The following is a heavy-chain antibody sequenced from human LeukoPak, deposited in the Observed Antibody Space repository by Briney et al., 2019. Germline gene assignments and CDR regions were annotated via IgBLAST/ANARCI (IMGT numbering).Heavy chain of an antibody. J-gene: IGHJ4*02. CDR3: AKPGSSRGIAGRRPTKYYFDY. D-gene: IGHD6-6*01. Sequence: ASVKVSCKASGYTFTSYGISWVRQAPGQGLEWMGWISAYNGNTKYAQKVQGRVAMTTDTSTSTAYMELRSLRSDDTAVYYCAKPGSSRGIAGRRPTKYYFDYWGQGTLVTVSS. CDR1: GYTFTSYG. V-gene: IGHV1-18*01. CDR2: ISAYNGNT.